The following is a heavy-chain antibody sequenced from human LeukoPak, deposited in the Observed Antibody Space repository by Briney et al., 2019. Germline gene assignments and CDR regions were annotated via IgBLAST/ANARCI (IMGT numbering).Heavy chain of an antibody. CDR3: ARDAYSSSFDP. D-gene: IGHD4-11*01. CDR1: GFTVSNNY. Sequence: GGSLRLSCAASGFTVSNNYMSWVRQAPGKGLEWVSVIYSGGSTYYADSVKGRFTISRDNSKSTLYLQMNSLRAEDTAVYYCARDAYSSSFDPWGQGTLVTVSS. CDR2: IYSGGST. V-gene: IGHV3-66*01. J-gene: IGHJ5*02.